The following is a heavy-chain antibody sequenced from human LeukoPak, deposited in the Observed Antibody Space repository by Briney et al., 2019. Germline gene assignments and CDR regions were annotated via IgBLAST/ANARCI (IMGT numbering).Heavy chain of an antibody. Sequence: TGGSLRLSCAASGFTFSSYEMNWVRQAPGKGLEWVSYISSSGSTIYYADSVKGRFTISSDNSKNTLYLQMNSLRAEDTAVYYCAKRGAEVGATVAPGDYWGQGTLVTVSS. CDR2: ISSSGSTI. D-gene: IGHD1-26*01. CDR1: GFTFSSYE. J-gene: IGHJ4*02. V-gene: IGHV3-48*03. CDR3: AKRGAEVGATVAPGDY.